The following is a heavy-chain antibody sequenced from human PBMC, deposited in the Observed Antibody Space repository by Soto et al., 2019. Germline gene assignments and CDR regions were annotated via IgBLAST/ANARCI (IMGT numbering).Heavy chain of an antibody. J-gene: IGHJ6*02. CDR1: GFTFSSYA. Sequence: HPGGSLRLSCAASGFTFSSYAMSWVRQAPGKGLEWVSAISGSGGSTYYADSVKGRFTISRDNSKNTLYLQMNSLRAEDTAVYYCAKDQIRGYSYGDYYYYYGMDVWGQGTTVTVSS. CDR3: AKDQIRGYSYGDYYYYYGMDV. CDR2: ISGSGGST. D-gene: IGHD5-18*01. V-gene: IGHV3-23*01.